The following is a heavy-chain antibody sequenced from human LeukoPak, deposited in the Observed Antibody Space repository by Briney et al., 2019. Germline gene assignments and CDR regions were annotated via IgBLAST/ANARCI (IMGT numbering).Heavy chain of an antibody. D-gene: IGHD3-16*01. CDR3: ASAAYYHDY. CDR2: IWYDGSNK. Sequence: LECVAVIWYDGSNKYYADSVKGRFTISRDNSKNTLYLQMHSLRAEDTAVYYCASAAYYHDYWGQGTLVTVSS. J-gene: IGHJ4*02. V-gene: IGHV3-33*01.